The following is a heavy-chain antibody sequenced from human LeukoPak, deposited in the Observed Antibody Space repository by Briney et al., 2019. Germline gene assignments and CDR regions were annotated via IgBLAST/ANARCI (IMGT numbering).Heavy chain of an antibody. CDR1: GFTFSSYG. V-gene: IGHV3-33*01. J-gene: IGHJ4*02. D-gene: IGHD6-19*01. CDR3: ASTSGWYEPIDY. Sequence: GRSLRLSCAASGFTFSSYGMHWVRQAPGKGLEWVAVIWYDGSNKYYADSVKGRFTISRDNSKNTLYLQMNSLRAEDTAVYYCASTSGWYEPIDYWGQGTLATVSS. CDR2: IWYDGSNK.